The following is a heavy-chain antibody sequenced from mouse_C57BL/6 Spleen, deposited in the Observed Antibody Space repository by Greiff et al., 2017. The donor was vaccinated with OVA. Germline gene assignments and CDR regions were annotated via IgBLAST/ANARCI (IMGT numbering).Heavy chain of an antibody. V-gene: IGHV10-3*01. CDR1: GFTFNTYA. D-gene: IGHD5-1-1*01. CDR3: VRENNYDWYFDV. J-gene: IGHJ1*03. CDR2: IRSKSSNYAT. Sequence: EVQLVESGGGLVQPKGSLKLSCAASGFTFNTYAMHWVRQAPGQGLEWVARIRSKSSNYATYYADSVKDRFTISRDDSQSMLYLQMNNLKTEDTAMYYCVRENNYDWYFDVWGTGTTVTVSS.